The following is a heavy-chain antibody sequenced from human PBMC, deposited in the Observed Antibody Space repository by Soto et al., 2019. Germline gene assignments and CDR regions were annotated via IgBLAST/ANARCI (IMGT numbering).Heavy chain of an antibody. D-gene: IGHD6-13*01. CDR2: ISAYNGNT. V-gene: IGHV1-18*01. J-gene: IGHJ5*02. CDR3: ASSIAAAGKGGWFAP. Sequence: GASVKVSCKASGYTFTSYGISWVRQAPGQGLEWMGWISAYNGNTNYAQKLQGRVTMTTDTSTSTAYMELRSLRSDDTAVYYCASSIAAAGKGGWFAPWGQGTLVTVSS. CDR1: GYTFTSYG.